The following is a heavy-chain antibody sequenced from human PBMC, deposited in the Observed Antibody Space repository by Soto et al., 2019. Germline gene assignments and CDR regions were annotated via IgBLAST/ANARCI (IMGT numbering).Heavy chain of an antibody. CDR2: INPSGGST. Sequence: ASVKVSCKASGYTFINYYIHWVRQAPGQGLEWMGMINPSGGSTSYAQKFQGRVTMTRDTSTRTVYMELSSLRSDDTAVYYCILAAADYYGMDVWGQGTTVTVSS. CDR1: GYTFINYY. D-gene: IGHD6-13*01. V-gene: IGHV1-46*01. CDR3: ILAAADYYGMDV. J-gene: IGHJ6*02.